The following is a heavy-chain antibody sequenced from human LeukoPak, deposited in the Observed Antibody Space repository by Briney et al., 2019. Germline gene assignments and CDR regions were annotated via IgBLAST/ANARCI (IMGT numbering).Heavy chain of an antibody. J-gene: IGHJ4*02. CDR3: ARGMYYFDY. Sequence: PSETLSLTCAVSGYSISSGYYWGWIRQPPGKGLEWIGNIYHSGSTYYNPSLKSRVTISVDTSKNQFSLKLSSVTAADTAVYYCARGMYYFDYWGQGTLVTVSS. CDR2: IYHSGST. V-gene: IGHV4-38-2*01. CDR1: GYSISSGYY.